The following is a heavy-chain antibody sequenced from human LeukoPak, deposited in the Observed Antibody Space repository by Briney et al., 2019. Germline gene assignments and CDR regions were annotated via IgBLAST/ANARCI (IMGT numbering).Heavy chain of an antibody. CDR2: IYYSGST. CDR3: ARERDNFDY. CDR1: GGSISSHY. V-gene: IGHV4-59*11. J-gene: IGHJ4*02. Sequence: SQTLSLTCTVSGGSISSHYWSWIRQPPGKGLEWIGYIYYSGSTNYNPSLKSRVTISVDTSKNQFSLKLSSVTAADTAVYYCARERDNFDYWGQGTLVTVSS. D-gene: IGHD5-24*01.